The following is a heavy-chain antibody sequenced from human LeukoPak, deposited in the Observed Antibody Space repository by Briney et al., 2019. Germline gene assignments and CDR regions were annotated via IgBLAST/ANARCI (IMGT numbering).Heavy chain of an antibody. V-gene: IGHV4-39*01. J-gene: IGHJ4*02. CDR1: GDSISSSSYY. CDR3: GAIFGAAIAGDY. D-gene: IGHD3-3*01. Sequence: SETLSLTCTVSGDSISSSSYYWGWIRQPPGKGLEWIGTIYYSGNIYYSPSLKSQVSISIDTSKNQFSLKLSSVTAADTAVYYCGAIFGAAIAGDYWGQGTLVTVSS. CDR2: IYYSGNI.